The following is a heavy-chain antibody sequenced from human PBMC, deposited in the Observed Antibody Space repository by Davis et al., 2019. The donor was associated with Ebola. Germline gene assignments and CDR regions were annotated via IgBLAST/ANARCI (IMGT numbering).Heavy chain of an antibody. CDR3: AKDQGLLVGAWDY. D-gene: IGHD1-26*01. V-gene: IGHV3-21*01. J-gene: IGHJ4*02. CDR1: GFTFSTYS. CDR2: ISSSSSYI. Sequence: PGGSLRLSCAASGFTFSTYSMNWVRQAPGEGLEWVSSISSSSSYIYYADSVKGRFTISRDNAKNSLYLQMNSLRAEDTAVYYCAKDQGLLVGAWDYWGQGTLVTVSS.